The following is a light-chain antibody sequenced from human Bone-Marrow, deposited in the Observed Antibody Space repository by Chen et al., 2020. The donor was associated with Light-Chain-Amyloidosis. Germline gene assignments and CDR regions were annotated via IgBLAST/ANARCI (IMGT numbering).Light chain of an antibody. J-gene: IGKJ3*01. CDR3: QRLNSYLFT. CDR2: ATS. CDR1: QDIGDH. Sequence: DIQLTQSPSFLSASVGDRVTITCRASQDIGDHLAWFQQTPGKAPKLLIYATSTLQTGVPSRFGGSGSGTQFTLTISSLQPEDFATYYCQRLNSYLFTFGPGTKVDFK. V-gene: IGKV1-9*01.